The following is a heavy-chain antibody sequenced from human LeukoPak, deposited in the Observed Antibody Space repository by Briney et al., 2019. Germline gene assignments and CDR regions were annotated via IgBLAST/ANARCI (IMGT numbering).Heavy chain of an antibody. Sequence: GGSLRLSCAASGFTFSGSAMHWVRQASGKGLEWVGRIRSKANSYATAYAASVKGRFTISRDDSKNTAYLQMNSLKTEDTAVYYCTRPYYYDSSGYPFGYWGQGTLVTVSS. J-gene: IGHJ4*02. V-gene: IGHV3-73*01. D-gene: IGHD3-22*01. CDR2: IRSKANSYAT. CDR1: GFTFSGSA. CDR3: TRPYYYDSSGYPFGY.